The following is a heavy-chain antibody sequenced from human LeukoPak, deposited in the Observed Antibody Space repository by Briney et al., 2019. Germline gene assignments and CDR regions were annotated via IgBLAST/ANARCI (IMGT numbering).Heavy chain of an antibody. Sequence: SETLSLTCTVSGYSISSGYYWGWIRQPPGKGLEWIGSIYHSGSTYYNPSLKSRVTISVDTSKNQFSLKLSSVTAADTAVYYCVSSIIGAFDIWGQGTMVTVSS. CDR2: IYHSGST. V-gene: IGHV4-38-2*02. CDR3: VSSIIGAFDI. CDR1: GYSISSGYY. J-gene: IGHJ3*02. D-gene: IGHD2-15*01.